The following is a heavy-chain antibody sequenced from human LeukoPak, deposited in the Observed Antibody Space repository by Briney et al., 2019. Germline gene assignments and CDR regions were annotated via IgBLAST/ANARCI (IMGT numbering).Heavy chain of an antibody. V-gene: IGHV4-39*01. CDR3: ARNITSLIPAGYFDY. CDR1: GGSIGSGRYY. CDR2: IYNSWST. D-gene: IGHD2-2*01. Sequence: PSETLSLTCTVSGGSIGSGRYYWAWIRQPPGKGLEWIGSIYNSWSTSCNPSLKSRVAMSVDTSKNQFSLRLSSVTAADTAVYYCARNITSLIPAGYFDYWGQGTLVAVSS. J-gene: IGHJ4*02.